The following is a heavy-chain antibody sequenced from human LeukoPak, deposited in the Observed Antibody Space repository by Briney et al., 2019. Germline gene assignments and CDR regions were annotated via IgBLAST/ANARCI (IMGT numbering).Heavy chain of an antibody. CDR2: IIPIFGTA. CDR3: ARLAKDSSGYYPDEYFDY. CDR1: GGTFSSYA. D-gene: IGHD3-22*01. Sequence: SVKVSCKASGGTFSSYAISWVRQAPGQGLEWMGGIIPIFGTANYAQKFQGRVTITADESTSTAYMELSSLRSEDTAVYYCARLAKDSSGYYPDEYFDYWGQGTLVTVSS. J-gene: IGHJ4*02. V-gene: IGHV1-69*13.